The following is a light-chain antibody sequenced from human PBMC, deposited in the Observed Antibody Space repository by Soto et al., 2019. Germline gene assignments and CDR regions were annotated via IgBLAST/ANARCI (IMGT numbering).Light chain of an antibody. CDR1: QTVTSDY. CDR3: QQYGDSPLT. V-gene: IGKV3-20*01. J-gene: IGKJ4*01. Sequence: EIVLTQSPGTLSLSPGERATLSCRASQTVTSDYLAWYQQKPGQAPRLLIYGASDRATGIPDRFSASGSGTDFTLTISRLEPQDFAIYYCQQYGDSPLTFCGGTRVDIK. CDR2: GAS.